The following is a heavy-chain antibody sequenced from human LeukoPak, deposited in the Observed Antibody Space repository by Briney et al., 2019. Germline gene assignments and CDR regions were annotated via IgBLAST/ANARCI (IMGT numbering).Heavy chain of an antibody. D-gene: IGHD5-18*01. CDR1: GGSISNYY. CDR2: IYYNDNT. J-gene: IGHJ4*02. Sequence: SETLSLTCTVSGGSISNYYWSWIRQPPGKGLEWIGYIYYNDNTNYNPSLKSRVTISVDTPKNQFSLKLISATAADTAVYYCARSIQLWSGYYFNYWGQGTLVTVSS. V-gene: IGHV4-59*01. CDR3: ARSIQLWSGYYFNY.